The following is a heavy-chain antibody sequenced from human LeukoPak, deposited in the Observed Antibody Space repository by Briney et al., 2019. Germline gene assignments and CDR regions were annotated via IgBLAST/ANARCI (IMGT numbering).Heavy chain of an antibody. D-gene: IGHD6-19*01. V-gene: IGHV5-51*01. Sequence: GESLKISCKGSGYSFTSYWIGWVRQMPGKGLEWMGIIYPGDSDTRYSPSFQGQVTISADKSISTAYLQWSSLKASDTAMYYCARRVSEQWLSVISSDYFDYWGQGTLSPSPQ. CDR1: GYSFTSYW. CDR3: ARRVSEQWLSVISSDYFDY. J-gene: IGHJ4*02. CDR2: IYPGDSDT.